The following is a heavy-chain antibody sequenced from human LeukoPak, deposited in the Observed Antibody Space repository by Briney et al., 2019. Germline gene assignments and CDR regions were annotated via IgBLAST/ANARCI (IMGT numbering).Heavy chain of an antibody. J-gene: IGHJ6*02. CDR3: ARGGPDSSGWYQSGMDV. CDR2: IIPIFGTA. V-gene: IGHV1-69*13. Sequence: SVKVSCKASGGTFSSYAISWVRQAPGQGLEWMGGIIPIFGTANYAQKFQGRVTITADESTSTAYMELGSLRSEDTAVYYCARGGPDSSGWYQSGMDVWGQGTTVTVSS. D-gene: IGHD6-19*01. CDR1: GGTFSSYA.